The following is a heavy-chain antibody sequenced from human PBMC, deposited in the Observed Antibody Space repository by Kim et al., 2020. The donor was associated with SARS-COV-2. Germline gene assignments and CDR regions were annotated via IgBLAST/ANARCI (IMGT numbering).Heavy chain of an antibody. CDR2: T. Sequence: TYYADSVKGRFTISRDNSKNSLYLQMNSLRTEDTALYYCAKVMVGEEWDVWGQGTTVTVSS. V-gene: IGHV3-43*01. D-gene: IGHD2-15*01. CDR3: AKVMVGEEWDV. J-gene: IGHJ6*02.